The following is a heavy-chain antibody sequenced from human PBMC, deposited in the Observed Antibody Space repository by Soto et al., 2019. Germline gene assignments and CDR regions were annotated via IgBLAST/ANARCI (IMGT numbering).Heavy chain of an antibody. CDR1: GFTFSDYY. J-gene: IGHJ5*02. V-gene: IGHV3-11*01. D-gene: IGHD6-19*01. CDR2: ISSSGSTI. CDR3: ARDFDRIAVAGIKRNWFDP. Sequence: QVQLVESGGGLVKPGGSLRLSCAASGFTFSDYYMSWLRQAPGKGLEWVSYISSSGSTIYYADSVKGRFTISRDNAKNSLYLQMNSLRAEDTAVYYCARDFDRIAVAGIKRNWFDPWGQGTLVTVSS.